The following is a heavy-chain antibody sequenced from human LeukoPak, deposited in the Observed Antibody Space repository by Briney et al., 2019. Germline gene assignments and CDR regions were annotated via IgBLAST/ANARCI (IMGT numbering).Heavy chain of an antibody. V-gene: IGHV3-23*01. CDR2: ISGSGGST. J-gene: IGHJ4*02. CDR1: GFTFISYA. Sequence: GGSLRLSCAASGFTFISYAMSWARQAPGKGLEWVSGISGSGGSTYYADSVKGRFAISRDNSKNTLYLQMSSLRAEDTAVYYCAKDLLGSSFTVTTSLGWGQGTLVTVSS. D-gene: IGHD4-11*01. CDR3: AKDLLGSSFTVTTSLG.